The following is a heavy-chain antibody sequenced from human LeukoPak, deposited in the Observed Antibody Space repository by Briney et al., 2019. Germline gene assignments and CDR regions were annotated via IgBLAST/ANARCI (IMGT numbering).Heavy chain of an antibody. CDR2: INPNSGGT. V-gene: IGHV1-2*02. CDR3: ARSLALMAVAAYFDY. D-gene: IGHD6-19*01. CDR1: GYTFTGYY. Sequence: ASVKVSCKASGYTFTGYYMHWVRQAPGQGLEWMGWINPNSGGTNSAQKFQGRVTMTRDTSISTAYMELSRLRSDDTAVYYCARSLALMAVAAYFDYWGQGTLVTVSS. J-gene: IGHJ4*02.